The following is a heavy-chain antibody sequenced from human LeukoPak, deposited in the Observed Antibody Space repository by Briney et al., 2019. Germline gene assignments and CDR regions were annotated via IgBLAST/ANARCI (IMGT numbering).Heavy chain of an antibody. CDR3: ASDNSVRDEAWWFNP. V-gene: IGHV1-46*01. Sequence: GASVKVSCKAFGYTFTSNYMHWVRQAPGQGPEWMGVISPSGGSTTYAQKFQGRATLTRDMSTSTDYLELSSLRSEDTAVYYCASDNSVRDEAWWFNPWGQGTLVTVSS. J-gene: IGHJ5*02. D-gene: IGHD5-24*01. CDR1: GYTFTSNY. CDR2: ISPSGGST.